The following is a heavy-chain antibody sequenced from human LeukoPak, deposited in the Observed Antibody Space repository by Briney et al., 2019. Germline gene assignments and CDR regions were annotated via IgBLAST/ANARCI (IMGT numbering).Heavy chain of an antibody. CDR1: GYPFTTYY. D-gene: IGHD3-9*01. Sequence: GASVKVSCKASGYPFTTYYIHWVRQAPGQGLEWMGCINPKNGDSKYAQKFQGRVTMTRATSIATAYMEVSRLTSDDTAVYFCARVHYDILIRPDAFDIWGQGTMVTVSS. J-gene: IGHJ3*02. CDR3: ARVHYDILIRPDAFDI. CDR2: INPKNGDS. V-gene: IGHV1-2*02.